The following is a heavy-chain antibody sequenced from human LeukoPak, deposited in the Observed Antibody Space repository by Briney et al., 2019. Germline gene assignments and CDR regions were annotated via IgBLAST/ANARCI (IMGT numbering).Heavy chain of an antibody. CDR1: GFIFSKSW. CDR2: MNGDGSVK. D-gene: IGHD3-16*01. V-gene: IGHV3-7*01. CDR3: ATYTHWVAGDV. J-gene: IGHJ6*02. Sequence: GGSLRLSCAASGFIFSKSWMSWVRQAPGKGLEWVANMNGDGSVKDYVDSVKGRFTISGDSARQSLYLQMSDLRAEDTAVYYCATYTHWVAGDVWGQGTTVTVSS.